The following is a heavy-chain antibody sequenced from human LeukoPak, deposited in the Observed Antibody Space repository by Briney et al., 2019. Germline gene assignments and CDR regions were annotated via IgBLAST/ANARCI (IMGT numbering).Heavy chain of an antibody. CDR3: ARDGLEYSSSHDY. J-gene: IGHJ4*02. CDR1: GFTFSSYS. CDR2: ISSSSSYK. Sequence: SPGGSLRLSCAASGFTFSSYSMNWVRQAPGKGLEWVSSISSSSSYKYYADSVKGRFTISRDNAKNSLYLQMNSLRAEDTAVYYCARDGLEYSSSHDYWGQGTLVTVSS. D-gene: IGHD6-6*01. V-gene: IGHV3-21*01.